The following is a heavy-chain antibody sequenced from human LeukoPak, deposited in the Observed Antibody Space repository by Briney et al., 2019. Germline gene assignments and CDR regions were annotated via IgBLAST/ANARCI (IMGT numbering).Heavy chain of an antibody. CDR3: ARGYGSSGYYFRRWFDP. V-gene: IGHV4-59*12. CDR1: GGSISSYY. Sequence: SETLSLTCTVSGGSISSYYWSWIRQPPGKGLEWIGYIYYSGSTNYNPSLKSRVTISVDTSKNQFSLKLSSVTAADTAVYYCARGYGSSGYYFRRWFDPWGQGTLVTVSS. D-gene: IGHD3-22*01. CDR2: IYYSGST. J-gene: IGHJ5*02.